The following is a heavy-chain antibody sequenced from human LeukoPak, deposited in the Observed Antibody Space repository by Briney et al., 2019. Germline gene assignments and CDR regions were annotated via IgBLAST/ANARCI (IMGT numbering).Heavy chain of an antibody. CDR3: ARGGISARPDY. CDR2: IWYDGSNE. J-gene: IGHJ4*02. V-gene: IGHV3-33*01. CDR1: GFSFSGNA. D-gene: IGHD6-6*01. Sequence: GGSLRLSCAASGFSFSGNAMHWVRQAPGKGLEWVAIIWYDGSNEYYADSVKGRFTISRDNSKNTLYLQMNSLRAEDTAVYYCARGGISARPDYWGQGTLVTVSS.